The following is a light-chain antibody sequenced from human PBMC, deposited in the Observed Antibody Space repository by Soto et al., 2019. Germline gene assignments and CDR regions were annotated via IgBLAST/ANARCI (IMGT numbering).Light chain of an antibody. J-gene: IGLJ1*01. Sequence: QSVLTQPPSASGSPGQSVTISRNGISIDVVCYNYVSWYQQHPGKAPKLMIYEVSKRPSGVPDRFSGSKSGNTASLTVSGLQAEDEADYYCSSYAGRNSYVFGTGTKVTVL. CDR1: SIDVVCYNY. CDR2: EVS. V-gene: IGLV2-8*01. CDR3: SSYAGRNSYV.